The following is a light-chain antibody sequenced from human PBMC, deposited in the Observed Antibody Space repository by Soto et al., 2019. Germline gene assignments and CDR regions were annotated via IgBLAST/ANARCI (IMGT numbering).Light chain of an antibody. CDR2: GAS. CDR1: QSVSSN. J-gene: IGKJ1*01. V-gene: IGKV3-15*01. CDR3: QQYNNWPRT. Sequence: EMVMTQSPATLSVSPGERATLSCRASQSVSSNLAWYQQKPGQAPRLLIFGASTRAIGVPARFSGSGSWTEFTLTISSLQSEDFAVYYCQQYNNWPRTFGQGTKVEIK.